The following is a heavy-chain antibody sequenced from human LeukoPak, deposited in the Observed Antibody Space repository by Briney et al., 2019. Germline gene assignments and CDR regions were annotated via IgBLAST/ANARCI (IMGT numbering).Heavy chain of an antibody. CDR2: IYTSGST. J-gene: IGHJ4*02. V-gene: IGHV4-61*02. CDR1: GGSISSGSYC. Sequence: SETPSLTCTVSGGSISSGSYCWSWIRQPAGKGLEWIGRIYTSGSTNYNPSLKSRVTISVDTSKNQFSLKLSSVTAADTAVYYCARGPGYYYDSSGYQNPSYYFDYWGQGTLVTVSS. D-gene: IGHD3-22*01. CDR3: ARGPGYYYDSSGYQNPSYYFDY.